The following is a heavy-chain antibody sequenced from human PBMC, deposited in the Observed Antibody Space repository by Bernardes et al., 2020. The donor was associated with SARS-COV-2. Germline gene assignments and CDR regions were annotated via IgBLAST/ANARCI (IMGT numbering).Heavy chain of an antibody. D-gene: IGHD3-9*01. Sequence: GGSLRLSCVASGFTFSNYNMNWVRQAPGKGLEWISKISGSESTKDYADSVRGRFTVSRDNAKNTLYLQMSSLRADDTAVYYCARDHLYYDTLTGWIDQYYFDSWGQGTLVIVSS. CDR1: GFTFSNYN. J-gene: IGHJ4*02. CDR2: ISGSESTK. V-gene: IGHV3-48*01. CDR3: ARDHLYYDTLTGWIDQYYFDS.